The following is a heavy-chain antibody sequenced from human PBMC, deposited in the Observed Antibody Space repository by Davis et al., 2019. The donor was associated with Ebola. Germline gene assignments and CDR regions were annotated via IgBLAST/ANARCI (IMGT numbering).Heavy chain of an antibody. CDR3: ARERAVAHFDY. D-gene: IGHD4-23*01. Sequence: PGGSLRLSCAASGFTFSSSGMHCVRQAPGKGLEWVAVISYDGSNKYYADSVKGRFTISRDNSKNTLYLQMNSLRAEEKAVYYCARERAVAHFDYWGQGTPVTVSS. V-gene: IGHV3-30*03. CDR1: GFTFSSSG. CDR2: ISYDGSNK. J-gene: IGHJ4*02.